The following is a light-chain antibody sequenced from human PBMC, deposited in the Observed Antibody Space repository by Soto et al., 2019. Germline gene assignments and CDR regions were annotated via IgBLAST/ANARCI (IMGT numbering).Light chain of an antibody. Sequence: QSLLRHPPSACWSPGHSVTISCTGTSSDVGRYNYISWYQQRPGKAPKLIIYEVSKRPSGVPDRLSGFKYGNTASLTVSGLQAEDEADYYCSSYAGNSRYVFGTGTKVTVL. CDR2: EVS. CDR3: SSYAGNSRYV. CDR1: SSDVGRYNY. J-gene: IGLJ1*01. V-gene: IGLV2-8*01.